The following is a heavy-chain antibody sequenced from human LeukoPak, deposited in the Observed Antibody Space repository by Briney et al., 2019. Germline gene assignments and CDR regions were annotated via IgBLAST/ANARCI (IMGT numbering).Heavy chain of an antibody. D-gene: IGHD3-3*01. CDR2: ISSSSSYI. J-gene: IGHJ4*02. CDR3: ARWGSITIFGGMGSYFDY. Sequence: GGSLRLSCAASGFTFSSYEMNWVRQAPGKGLEWVSSISSSSSYIYYADSVKGRFTISRDNAKNSLYLQMNSLRAEDTAVYYCARWGSITIFGGMGSYFDYWGQGTLVTVSS. CDR1: GFTFSSYE. V-gene: IGHV3-21*01.